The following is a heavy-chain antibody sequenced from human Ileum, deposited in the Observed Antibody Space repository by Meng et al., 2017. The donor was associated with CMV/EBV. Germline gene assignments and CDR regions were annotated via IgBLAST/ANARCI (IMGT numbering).Heavy chain of an antibody. J-gene: IGHJ4*02. CDR3: ARVESNSSGLFVSY. CDR1: EDCVSSRLSL. V-gene: IGHV4-39*07. Sequence: LGLQWLGPGPAETGRTMSLLWAVTEDCVSSRLSLWSLIRQSPGTGLEWIGRLYCNGSTCYNPSLKRRVCISLDTSKSQFSLKLTSVTAADTAVHCCARVESNSSGLFVSYWGQGALVTVSS. CDR2: LYCNGST. D-gene: IGHD6-19*01.